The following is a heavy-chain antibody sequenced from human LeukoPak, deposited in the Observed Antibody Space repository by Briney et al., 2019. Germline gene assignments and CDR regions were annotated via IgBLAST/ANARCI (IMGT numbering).Heavy chain of an antibody. D-gene: IGHD4-23*01. V-gene: IGHV4-59*01. CDR2: IYYSGST. Sequence: SETLSLTCTVSGGSISSYYWSWIRQPPGKGLEWIGYIYYSGSTNYNPSLKSRVTISVDTSKNQFSLKLSSVTAAGTAVYYCARDHVGDYGGNSFPAFDYWGQGTLVTVSS. CDR1: GGSISSYY. J-gene: IGHJ4*02. CDR3: ARDHVGDYGGNSFPAFDY.